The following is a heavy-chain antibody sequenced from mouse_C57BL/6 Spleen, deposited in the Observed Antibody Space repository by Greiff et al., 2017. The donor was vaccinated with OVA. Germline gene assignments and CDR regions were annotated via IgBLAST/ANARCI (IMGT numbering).Heavy chain of an antibody. V-gene: IGHV1-64*01. CDR1: GYTFTSYW. CDR3: ARYGYYAFDY. Sequence: QVQLQQPGAELVKPGASVKLSCKASGYTFTSYWMHWVKQRPGQGLEWIGMIHPNSGSTNYNEKFKSKATLTVDKSTSTAYMQLSSLTSEDAADYYCARYGYYAFDYWGQGTSVTVSS. D-gene: IGHD1-1*02. J-gene: IGHJ4*01. CDR2: IHPNSGST.